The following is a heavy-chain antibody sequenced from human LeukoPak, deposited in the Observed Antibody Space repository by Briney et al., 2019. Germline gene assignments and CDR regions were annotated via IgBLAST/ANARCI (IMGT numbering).Heavy chain of an antibody. J-gene: IGHJ5*02. V-gene: IGHV5-51*01. CDR3: ARRDFGDYRFDP. D-gene: IGHD4-17*01. CDR1: GYTFTHYW. CDR2: IFPGDSDT. Sequence: GESLKISCKGSGYTFTHYWIGWVRQMPGKGLEWMGNIFPGDSDTKYSPSFQGQVTISADKSITTAYLQWSSPKASDTAMYYCARRDFGDYRFDPWGQGTPVTVSS.